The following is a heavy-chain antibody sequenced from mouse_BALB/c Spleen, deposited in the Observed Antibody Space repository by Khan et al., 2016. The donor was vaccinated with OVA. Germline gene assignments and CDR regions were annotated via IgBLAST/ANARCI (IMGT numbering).Heavy chain of an antibody. J-gene: IGHJ2*01. CDR2: INPSTGYT. CDR1: GYNFINYW. D-gene: IGHD1-1*01. CDR3: ARRGLRWDFDY. V-gene: IGHV1-7*01. Sequence: QMQLEESGAELAKPGASVKMSCKASGYNFINYWILWVKQRPGQGLEWIGYINPSTGYTEYNQHFKDKATLTADNSSSKAYMQLSSLTYEDAAVYYCARRGLRWDFDYWGQGTTLTVSS.